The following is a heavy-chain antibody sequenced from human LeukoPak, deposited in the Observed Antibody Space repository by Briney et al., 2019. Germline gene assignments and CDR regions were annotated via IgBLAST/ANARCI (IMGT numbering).Heavy chain of an antibody. D-gene: IGHD1-26*01. CDR3: ARHVVGADAFDI. CDR1: GYDFPYYW. Sequence: GESLKISCKGAGYDFPYYWVAWVRQMPGKGLEWMGIVYPDDSGTRYSPSFQGQVTISADKSISTAYLQWSSLKASDTAMYYCARHVVGADAFDIWGQGTMVTVSS. CDR2: VYPDDSGT. V-gene: IGHV5-51*01. J-gene: IGHJ3*02.